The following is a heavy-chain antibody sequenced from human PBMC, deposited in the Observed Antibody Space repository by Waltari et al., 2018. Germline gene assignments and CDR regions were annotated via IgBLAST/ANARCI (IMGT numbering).Heavy chain of an antibody. CDR3: APGAGIVGATGY. CDR1: GFTFSSYE. V-gene: IGHV3-48*03. Sequence: EVQLVESGGGLVQPGGSLRLSCAASGFTFSSYEMNWVRQAPGKVLEWVSYISSSGSTIYYADSVKGRFTISRDNAKNSLYLQMNSLRAEDTAVYYCAPGAGIVGATGYWGQGTLVTVSS. CDR2: ISSSGSTI. D-gene: IGHD1-26*01. J-gene: IGHJ4*02.